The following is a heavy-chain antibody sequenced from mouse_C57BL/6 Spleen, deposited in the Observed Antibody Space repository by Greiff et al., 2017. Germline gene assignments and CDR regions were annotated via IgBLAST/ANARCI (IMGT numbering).Heavy chain of an antibody. Sequence: VHLVESGPGLVKPGASVKLSCKASGYTFTGYDINWVKQRPGQGLEWIGWIYPGGGSIKYTETFKGKATLTVDTSSSTEYMELHSLTSEDTAVYFCARSSTGGYAIDYWGQGTSVTVSS. V-gene: IGHV1-85*01. CDR3: ARSSTGGYAIDY. CDR1: GYTFTGYD. J-gene: IGHJ4*01. CDR2: IYPGGGSI. D-gene: IGHD2-10*02.